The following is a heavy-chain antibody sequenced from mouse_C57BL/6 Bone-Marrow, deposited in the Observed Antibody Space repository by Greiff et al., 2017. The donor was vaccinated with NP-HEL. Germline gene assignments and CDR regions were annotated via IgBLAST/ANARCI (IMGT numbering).Heavy chain of an antibody. J-gene: IGHJ2*01. Sequence: QVTLKVSGPGILQPSQTLSLTCSFSGFSLSTFGMGVGWIRQPSGKGLEWLAHIWWDDDKYYNPALKSRLTITKDTSNNQVFLKIANVATADTATYYCARIGDYYGIDYWGQGTTLTVSS. CDR3: ARIGDYYGIDY. CDR1: GFSLSTFGMG. CDR2: IWWDDDK. V-gene: IGHV8-8*01. D-gene: IGHD1-1*01.